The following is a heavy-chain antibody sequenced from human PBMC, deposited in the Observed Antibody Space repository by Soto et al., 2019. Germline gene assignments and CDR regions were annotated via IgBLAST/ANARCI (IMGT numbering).Heavy chain of an antibody. V-gene: IGHV3-30*18. D-gene: IGHD6-19*01. J-gene: IGHJ4*02. CDR1: GFTFSSYG. CDR3: AKIGCNDPYSSGWAAIDY. Sequence: GGSLRLSCAASGFTFSSYGMHWVRQAPGKGLEWVAVISYDGSNKYYADSVKGRFTISRDNSKNTLYLQMNSLRAEDTAVYYCAKIGCNDPYSSGWAAIDYSCQGTLVTVSS. CDR2: ISYDGSNK.